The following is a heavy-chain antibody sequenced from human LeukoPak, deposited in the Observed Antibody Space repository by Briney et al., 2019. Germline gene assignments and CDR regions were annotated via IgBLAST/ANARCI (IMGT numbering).Heavy chain of an antibody. CDR3: ASYLAGGYSYGYAIAPFDY. V-gene: IGHV4-38-2*01. J-gene: IGHJ4*02. CDR2: IYHSGST. Sequence: PSETLSLTCAVSGYSISSGYYWGWIRQPPGKGLEWIGSIYHSGSTYYNPSLKSRVTISVDTSKNQFSLKLSSVTAADTAVYYCASYLAGGYSYGYAIAPFDYWGQGTLVTVSS. CDR1: GYSISSGYY. D-gene: IGHD5-18*01.